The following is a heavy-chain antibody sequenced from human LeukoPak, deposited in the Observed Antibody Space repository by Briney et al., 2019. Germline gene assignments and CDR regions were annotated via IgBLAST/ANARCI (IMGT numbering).Heavy chain of an antibody. V-gene: IGHV4-59*01. Sequence: PSETLSLTCTVSGGSISSYYWSWIRQPPGKGLEWIGYIYYSGSTNYNPSLKSRVTISVDTSKNQFSLKLSSVTAADTAVYYCARARGPTLFDYWGQGTLVTVSS. CDR3: ARARGPTLFDY. CDR2: IYYSGST. J-gene: IGHJ4*02. CDR1: GGSISSYY.